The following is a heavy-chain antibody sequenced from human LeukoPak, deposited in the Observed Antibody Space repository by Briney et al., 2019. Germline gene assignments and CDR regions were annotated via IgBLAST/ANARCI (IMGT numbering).Heavy chain of an antibody. CDR3: ARDDYSNWLDY. CDR2: INPGNGNT. D-gene: IGHD4-11*01. CDR1: GYTFTAYA. Sequence: GASVKVSCKASGYTFTAYAMHWVRQAPGQRLEWMGWINPGNGNTKFSQKFQGRVTMTTDTSTSTAYMELRSLRSDDTAVYYCARDDYSNWLDYWGQGTLVTVSS. V-gene: IGHV1-3*01. J-gene: IGHJ4*02.